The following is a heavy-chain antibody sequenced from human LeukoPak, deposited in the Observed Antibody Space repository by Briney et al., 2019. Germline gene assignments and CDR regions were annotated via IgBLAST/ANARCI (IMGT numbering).Heavy chain of an antibody. V-gene: IGHV4-34*01. J-gene: IGHJ4*02. D-gene: IGHD1-26*01. CDR1: GGSFSGYY. Sequence: PSETLSLTCAVYGGSFSGYYWSWIRQPPGKGLEWIGEINHSGSTNYNPSLKSRVTISVDRSKNQFSLKLSSVTAADTAVYYCARALYSGSYSTVHFDYWGQGTLVTVSS. CDR2: INHSGST. CDR3: ARALYSGSYSTVHFDY.